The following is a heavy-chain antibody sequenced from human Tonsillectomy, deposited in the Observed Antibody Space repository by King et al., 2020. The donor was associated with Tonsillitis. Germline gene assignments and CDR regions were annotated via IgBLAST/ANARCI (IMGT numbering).Heavy chain of an antibody. CDR1: GFTFSTYA. CDR3: AKASCSSTSCYGVGVAGNHYHYYMDV. Sequence: VQLLESGGGLVQPGGSLRLSCAASGFTFSTYAMSWVRQAPGKGLEWVSAISGNGDSTYYADSVKGRFTISRDNSKNSLYLQMNSLRAEDTAVYYCAKASCSSTSCYGVGVAGNHYHYYMDV. D-gene: IGHD2-2*01. J-gene: IGHJ6*03. V-gene: IGHV3-23*01. CDR2: ISGNGDST.